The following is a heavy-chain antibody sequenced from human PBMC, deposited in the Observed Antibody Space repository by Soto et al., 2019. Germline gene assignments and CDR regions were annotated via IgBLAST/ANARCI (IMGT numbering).Heavy chain of an antibody. D-gene: IGHD6-13*01. CDR1: GFTFSSYW. J-gene: IGHJ6*02. V-gene: IGHV3-7*01. Sequence: GGTLRLSCAASGFTFSSYWMSWVRQAPGKGLEWVANIKQDGSEKYYVDSVKGRFTISRDNAKNSLYLQMNSLRAEDTAVYYCARQRGSFSMDVWGQGTTVTVSS. CDR3: ARQRGSFSMDV. CDR2: IKQDGSEK.